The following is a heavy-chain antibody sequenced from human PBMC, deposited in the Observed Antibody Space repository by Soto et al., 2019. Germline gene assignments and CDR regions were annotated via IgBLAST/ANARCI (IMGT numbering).Heavy chain of an antibody. D-gene: IGHD6-19*01. CDR1: RVAFSKFI. V-gene: IGHV1-69*13. Sequence: ASVKVSCKASRVAFSKFIVTWVRQAPGLGLEWVGGIIPIFGTANYAQKFQGRVTITADESTSTSYMEVNNLRSEDTAVYYCAKVRYSSPMGYYYGMDVWGQGTTVTVSS. CDR3: AKVRYSSPMGYYYGMDV. CDR2: IIPIFGTA. J-gene: IGHJ6*02.